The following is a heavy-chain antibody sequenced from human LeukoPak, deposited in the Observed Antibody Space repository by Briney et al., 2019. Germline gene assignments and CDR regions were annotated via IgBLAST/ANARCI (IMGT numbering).Heavy chain of an antibody. Sequence: GGSLRLSCAATGLSVSSNFMSWVRQAPGKGLEWVSAISGSGGSTYYADSVKGRFTISRDNSKNTLYLQMNSLRAEDTAVYYCAKDRSRPFDYWGQGTLVTVSS. V-gene: IGHV3-23*01. CDR1: GLSVSSNF. CDR2: ISGSGGST. CDR3: AKDRSRPFDY. J-gene: IGHJ4*02. D-gene: IGHD6-6*01.